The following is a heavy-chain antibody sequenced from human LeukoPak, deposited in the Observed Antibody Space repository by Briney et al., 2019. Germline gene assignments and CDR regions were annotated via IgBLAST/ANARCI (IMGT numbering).Heavy chain of an antibody. J-gene: IGHJ4*02. CDR3: ARDLSLEQQLVLDY. Sequence: GRSLRLSCAASGFTFSSYGMHWVRQAPGKGLEWVAVIWYDGSNKYYADSVKGRFTISRDNSKNTLYLQMNSLRAEDTAVYYCARDLSLEQQLVLDYWGQGTLVTVSS. V-gene: IGHV3-33*01. D-gene: IGHD6-13*01. CDR2: IWYDGSNK. CDR1: GFTFSSYG.